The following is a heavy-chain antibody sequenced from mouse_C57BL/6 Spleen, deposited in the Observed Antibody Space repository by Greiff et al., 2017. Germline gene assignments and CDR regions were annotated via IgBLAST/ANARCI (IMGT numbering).Heavy chain of an antibody. CDR3: ARGGGGNRFAY. CDR1: GYAFTNYL. D-gene: IGHD2-1*01. J-gene: IGHJ3*01. V-gene: IGHV1-54*01. Sequence: QVQLQQSGAELVRPGTSVKVSCKASGYAFTNYLIEWVKQRPGQGLEWIGVINPGSGGTNYNEKFKGKATLTADKSSSTAYMQLSSLTSEDSAVXFCARGGGGNRFAYWGQGTLVTVSA. CDR2: INPGSGGT.